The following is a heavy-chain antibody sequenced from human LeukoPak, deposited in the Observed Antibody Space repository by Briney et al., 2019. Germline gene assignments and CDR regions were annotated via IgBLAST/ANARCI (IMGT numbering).Heavy chain of an antibody. CDR3: ARTTKINIVVVPAATWFDP. Sequence: ASVKVSCKASGYTFTGYYMHWVRQAPGQGLEWMGWINPNSGGTNYAQKFQGRATMTRDTSISTAYMELSRLRSDDTAVYYCARTTKINIVVVPAATWFDPWGQGTLVTVSS. CDR1: GYTFTGYY. J-gene: IGHJ5*02. D-gene: IGHD2-2*01. CDR2: INPNSGGT. V-gene: IGHV1-2*02.